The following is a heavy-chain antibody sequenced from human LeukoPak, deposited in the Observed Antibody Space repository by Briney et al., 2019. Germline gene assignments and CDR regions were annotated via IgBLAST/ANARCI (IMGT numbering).Heavy chain of an antibody. CDR1: GFTFSDYY. J-gene: IGHJ4*02. CDR2: ISSRGSTI. Sequence: GGSLRLSCAASGFTFSDYYMNWIRQAPGKGLEWVSYISSRGSTIYYADSVKGRYTISRDNAKNTLYLQMNSLRAEDTAVYYCARAWTAHFDYWGQGTLVTVSS. D-gene: IGHD1-1*01. CDR3: ARAWTAHFDY. V-gene: IGHV3-11*04.